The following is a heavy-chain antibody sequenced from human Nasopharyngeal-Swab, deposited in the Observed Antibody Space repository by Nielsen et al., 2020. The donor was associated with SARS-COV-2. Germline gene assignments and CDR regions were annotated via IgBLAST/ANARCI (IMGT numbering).Heavy chain of an antibody. CDR1: GFTFSDYY. CDR3: ARGNYGLDV. Sequence: GESLKISCAASGFTFSDYYMAWIRQAPGKGLEWVSYISTSGRSTDSADSVKGRFTISRDNANNLLYLQMNSLRAEDTAVYYCARGNYGLDVWGQGTTVTVSS. V-gene: IGHV3-11*04. CDR2: ISTSGRST. J-gene: IGHJ6*02.